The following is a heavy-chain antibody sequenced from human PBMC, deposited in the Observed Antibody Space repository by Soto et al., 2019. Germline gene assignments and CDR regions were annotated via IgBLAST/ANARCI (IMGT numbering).Heavy chain of an antibody. CDR2: IMPIFGRA. J-gene: IGHJ6*02. CDR1: GSTFSNYA. CDR3: XXXXXXXXXXXXXXXXMDV. V-gene: IGHV1-69*12. Sequence: QVQLVQSGAEVKKPGSSVKVSCKASGSTFSNYAFSWVRQAPGQGLEWLGGIMPIFGRADYAQKFRGRGTITADESTXXXXXXXXXXXXXXXXXXXXXXXXXXXXXXXXXXXXMDVWGQGTTVTVSS.